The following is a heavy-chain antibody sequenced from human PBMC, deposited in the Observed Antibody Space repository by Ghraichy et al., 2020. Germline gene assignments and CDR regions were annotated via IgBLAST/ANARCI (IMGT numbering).Heavy chain of an antibody. J-gene: IGHJ4*02. CDR1: GVTVSNNY. V-gene: IGHV3-66*01. CDR3: ARDPPAAGTGTFG. CDR2: IYSGGAT. Sequence: ETLSLTCAASGVTVSNNYMNWVRQAPGKGLEWVSLIYSGGATSYAGSVKGRFIISRDNSKNTLYLQMNSLRVEDTAVYYCARDPPAAGTGTFGWGQGTLVTVSS. D-gene: IGHD6-13*01.